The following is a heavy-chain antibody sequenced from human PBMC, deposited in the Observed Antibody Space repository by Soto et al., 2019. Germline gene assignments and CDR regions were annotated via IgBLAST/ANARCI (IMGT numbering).Heavy chain of an antibody. J-gene: IGHJ6*02. CDR1: GFSLSTSGVG. D-gene: IGHD2-15*01. CDR3: AHKGGRGAGMDV. Sequence: QITLKESGPTLVKPTQTLTVTCTFSGFSLSTSGVGVAWIRQPPGKALGLLALIYWDGDKRYSPFLKSGLTVTKDTSENQVVLILSNMDPVDTATFFCAHKGGRGAGMDVWGQGTTVTVSS. CDR2: IYWDGDK. V-gene: IGHV2-5*02.